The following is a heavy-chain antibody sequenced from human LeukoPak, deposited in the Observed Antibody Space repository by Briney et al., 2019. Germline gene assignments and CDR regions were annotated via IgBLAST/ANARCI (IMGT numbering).Heavy chain of an antibody. Sequence: GRSLRLSCAASGFTFSSYAMHWVRQAPGKGLEWVAVISYDGSNKYYADSVKGRFTISRDNSKNTLYLQMNSLRAEDTAVYYCARAYDFWSGSPSDWGQGTLVTVSS. CDR2: ISYDGSNK. D-gene: IGHD3-3*01. J-gene: IGHJ4*02. V-gene: IGHV3-30-3*01. CDR1: GFTFSSYA. CDR3: ARAYDFWSGSPSD.